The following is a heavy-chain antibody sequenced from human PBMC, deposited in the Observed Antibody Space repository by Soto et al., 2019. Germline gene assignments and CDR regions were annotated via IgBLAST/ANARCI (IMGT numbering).Heavy chain of an antibody. CDR2: IYWDDSK. V-gene: IGHV2-5*02. CDR3: AHAYGGRSLY. Sequence: QITLKESGPTLVKPTQTLTLTCTSSGFSLTTDRVGVGWIRQPPGEALEWLAVIYWDDSKTYRPSLESRLTITKDTSKNQVALTMTNMDSVDTATYYCAHAYGGRSLYWGQGTLVTVSS. J-gene: IGHJ4*02. D-gene: IGHD1-26*01. CDR1: GFSLTTDRVG.